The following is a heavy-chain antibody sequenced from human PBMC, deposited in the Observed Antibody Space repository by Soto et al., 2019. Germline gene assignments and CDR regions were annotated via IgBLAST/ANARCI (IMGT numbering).Heavy chain of an antibody. Sequence: KTSETLSLTCTVSGGSISSSSYYWGWIRQPPGKGLEWIGSIYYSGSTYYNPSLKSRVTISVDTSKNQFSLKLSSVTAADTAVYYCARFVAVAGAGLSLFDYWGQGTLVPVSS. J-gene: IGHJ4*02. CDR2: IYYSGST. CDR1: GGSISSSSYY. D-gene: IGHD6-19*01. V-gene: IGHV4-39*01. CDR3: ARFVAVAGAGLSLFDY.